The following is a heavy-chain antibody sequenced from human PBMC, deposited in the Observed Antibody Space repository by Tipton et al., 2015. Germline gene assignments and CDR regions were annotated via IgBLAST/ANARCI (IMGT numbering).Heavy chain of an antibody. Sequence: TLSLTCTVSGVPISSGGYYWSWIRQHPGKGLECIGYIYYSGSTFYNPSLKSRVTISVDTSKNQFSLKLSSVTAADTAVYCCAREGWNSDSSGYDYWGQGTLVTVSS. CDR1: GVPISSGGYY. CDR3: AREGWNSDSSGYDY. J-gene: IGHJ4*02. CDR2: IYYSGST. V-gene: IGHV4-31*03. D-gene: IGHD3-22*01.